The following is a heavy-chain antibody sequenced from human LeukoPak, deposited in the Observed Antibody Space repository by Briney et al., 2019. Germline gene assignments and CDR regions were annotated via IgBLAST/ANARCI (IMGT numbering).Heavy chain of an antibody. CDR1: GFTFSNYS. Sequence: GGSLRLSCAASGFTFSNYSMNWVRQAPGKGLEWVSYISRSSSSIYYADSVKGRFTISRDNGKNSLYLQMNSLRAEDTAVYYCARLTWSTTDYWGQGTLVTVSS. CDR2: ISRSSSSI. D-gene: IGHD3-3*01. CDR3: ARLTWSTTDY. V-gene: IGHV3-48*01. J-gene: IGHJ4*02.